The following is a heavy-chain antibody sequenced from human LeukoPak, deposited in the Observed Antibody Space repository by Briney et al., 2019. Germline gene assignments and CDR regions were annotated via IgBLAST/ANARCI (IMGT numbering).Heavy chain of an antibody. CDR1: GFIFSSYN. CDR2: ISSSSSYI. CDR3: ARGREGQQLVRLRSYYYMDV. D-gene: IGHD6-13*01. Sequence: PGGSLRLSCAASGFIFSSYNMNWVRQAPGKGLEWVSFISSSSSYIYYADSVKGRFTISRDNAKNSLYLQMNSQRVEDTAVYYCARGREGQQLVRLRSYYYMDVWGKGTTVTVSS. J-gene: IGHJ6*03. V-gene: IGHV3-21*01.